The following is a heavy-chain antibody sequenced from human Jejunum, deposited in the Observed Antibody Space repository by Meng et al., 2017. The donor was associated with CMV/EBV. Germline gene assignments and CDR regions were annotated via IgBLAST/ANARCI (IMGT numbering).Heavy chain of an antibody. V-gene: IGHV3-11*04. Sequence: DYMSWISQAPGKGLEWVSYISWTAGTIYYADYVKGRFTISRDNAKKSLYLQMNDLRAEDTAVYYCARMLGENEFYTGYYRGWFDPWGQGTLVTVSS. D-gene: IGHD3-9*01. CDR1: DY. CDR2: ISWTAGTI. CDR3: ARMLGENEFYTGYYRGWFDP. J-gene: IGHJ5*02.